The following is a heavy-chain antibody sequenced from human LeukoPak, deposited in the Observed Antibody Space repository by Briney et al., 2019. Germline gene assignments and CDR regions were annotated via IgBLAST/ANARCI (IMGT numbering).Heavy chain of an antibody. CDR3: ASVSYYYDSSGLFPFDY. CDR2: INPNSGGT. J-gene: IGHJ4*02. D-gene: IGHD3-22*01. V-gene: IGHV1-2*02. Sequence: ASVKVSCKASGYTFTGYYMHWVRQAPGQGLELMGWINPNSGGTNYAQKFQGRVTMTRDTSISTAYMELSRLRSDDTAVYYCASVSYYYDSSGLFPFDYWGQGTLVTVS. CDR1: GYTFTGYY.